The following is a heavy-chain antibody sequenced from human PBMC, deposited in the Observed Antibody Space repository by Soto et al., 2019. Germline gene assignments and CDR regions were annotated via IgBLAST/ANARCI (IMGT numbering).Heavy chain of an antibody. D-gene: IGHD3-10*01. V-gene: IGHV4-59*01. CDR1: GGSISSYY. CDR3: ARGKWFGELFKQYYGMDV. Sequence: SETLSLTCTVSGGSISSYYWSWIRQPPGKGLEWIGYIYYSGSTNYNPSLKSRVTISVDTSKNQFSLKLSSVTAADTAVYYCARGKWFGELFKQYYGMDVWGQGTTVTVSS. J-gene: IGHJ6*02. CDR2: IYYSGST.